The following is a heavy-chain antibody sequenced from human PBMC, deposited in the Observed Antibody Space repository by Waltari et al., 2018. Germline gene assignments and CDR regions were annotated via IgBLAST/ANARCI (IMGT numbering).Heavy chain of an antibody. CDR2: IYQSGST. J-gene: IGHJ4*02. V-gene: IGHV4-38-2*01. CDR1: GYSISSGYY. Sequence: QVQLQESGPGLVKPSETLSLTCAVSGYSISSGYYWGWIRQPPGKGLEWIGSIYQSGSTYYNPSLKSRVTISVDTSKNQFSLKLSSVTAADTAVYYCARGRIVGATHVDYWGQGTLVTVSS. D-gene: IGHD1-26*01. CDR3: ARGRIVGATHVDY.